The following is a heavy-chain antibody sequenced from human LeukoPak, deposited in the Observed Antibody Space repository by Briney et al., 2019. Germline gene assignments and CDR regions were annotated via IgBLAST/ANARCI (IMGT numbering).Heavy chain of an antibody. V-gene: IGHV3-53*04. CDR3: AGGGYYDSSPFDY. Sequence: GGSLRLSCAASGFTVSSNYMSWVRQAPGKGLEWVSVIYSGGSTYYADSVKGRFTISRHNSKNTLYLQMNSLRAEDTAVYYCAGGGYYDSSPFDYWGQGTLVTVSS. J-gene: IGHJ4*02. D-gene: IGHD3-22*01. CDR2: IYSGGST. CDR1: GFTVSSNY.